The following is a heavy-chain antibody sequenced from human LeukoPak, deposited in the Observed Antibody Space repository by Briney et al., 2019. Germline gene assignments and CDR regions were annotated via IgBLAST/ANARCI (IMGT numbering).Heavy chain of an antibody. CDR2: IIPIFGTA. Sequence: SVKVSCKASGGTFSSYGISWVRQAPGQGLEWMGRIIPIFGTANYAQNFQGRVTFTADKFTSTAYMEVSRLRSEDTAIYYCARTHYYDSSGYQGAGTYYYGMDVWGQGTTVTVSS. CDR3: ARTHYYDSSGYQGAGTYYYGMDV. CDR1: GGTFSSYG. D-gene: IGHD3-22*01. V-gene: IGHV1-69*06. J-gene: IGHJ6*02.